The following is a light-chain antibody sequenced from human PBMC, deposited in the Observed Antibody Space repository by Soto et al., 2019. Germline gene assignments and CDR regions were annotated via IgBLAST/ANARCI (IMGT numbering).Light chain of an antibody. J-gene: IGLJ1*01. V-gene: IGLV1-44*01. Sequence: QSVLTQPPSASGTPGQRVTISCSGSSSNIGSNTVNWYQQLPGTAPKLLIYSNNQRPSGVPDRFSGSKSGTSASLAISGLQSEDEADYYCAAWDERLQVLYVFGTGNKVTVV. CDR1: SSNIGSNT. CDR3: AAWDERLQVLYV. CDR2: SNN.